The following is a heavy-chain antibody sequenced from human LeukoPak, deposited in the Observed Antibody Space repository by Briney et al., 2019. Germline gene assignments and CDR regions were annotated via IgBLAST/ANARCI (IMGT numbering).Heavy chain of an antibody. J-gene: IGHJ3*02. CDR1: GGSISSGGYS. D-gene: IGHD2-21*01. CDR2: IYHSGST. V-gene: IGHV4-30-2*01. Sequence: SQILSLTCAVSGGSISSGGYSWSWIRQPPGKGLEWIGYIYHSGSTYYNPSLKSRVTISVDRSKNQFSLKLSSVTAADTAVYYCARGLGDSDAFDIWGQGTMVTVSS. CDR3: ARGLGDSDAFDI.